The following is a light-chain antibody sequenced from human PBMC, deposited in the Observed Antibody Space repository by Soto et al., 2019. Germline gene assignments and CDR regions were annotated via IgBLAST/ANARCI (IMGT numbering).Light chain of an antibody. CDR1: QDIRRS. CDR3: HQYHNIPWT. J-gene: IGKJ1*01. V-gene: IGKV1-33*01. CDR2: DAS. Sequence: DIQMTQSPSSLSASVGDRVTITCQASQDIRRSLNWYQQKPGKAPNLLIYDASNLEIGVPSRFSGSGSGAHFTFTISSLQPEDIATYYCHQYHNIPWTFGQGTRVEIK.